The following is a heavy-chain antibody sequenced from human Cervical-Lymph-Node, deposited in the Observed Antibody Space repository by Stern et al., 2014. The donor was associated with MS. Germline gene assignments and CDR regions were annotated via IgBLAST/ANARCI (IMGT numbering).Heavy chain of an antibody. V-gene: IGHV3-9*01. CDR2: ISWNSGSI. CDR1: GFTFDAYA. J-gene: IGHJ4*02. Sequence: EVQLVESGGGLVQPGRSLRLSCAASGFTFDAYAMHWVRQAPGKGLEWVSGISWNSGSIGYADSGKGRFTISRDNAKNSLYLQMNSLRAEDTALYYCAKETWMYYFDYWGQGTLVTVSS. D-gene: IGHD2-2*03. CDR3: AKETWMYYFDY.